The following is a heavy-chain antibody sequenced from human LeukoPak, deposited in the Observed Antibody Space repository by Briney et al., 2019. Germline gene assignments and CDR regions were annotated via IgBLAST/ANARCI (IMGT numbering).Heavy chain of an antibody. CDR2: INPKNGDT. V-gene: IGHV1-2*02. CDR1: GYILTAYY. Sequence: VASVKVSCKASGYILTAYYMDWVRQVPGQGLEWMGWINPKNGDTNYAAKFQGGVTMTRDTSISTVYMELSRLTSDDTAVYYCARMPTEPLWGQGALVTVSS. J-gene: IGHJ4*02. D-gene: IGHD2-2*01. CDR3: ARMPTEPL.